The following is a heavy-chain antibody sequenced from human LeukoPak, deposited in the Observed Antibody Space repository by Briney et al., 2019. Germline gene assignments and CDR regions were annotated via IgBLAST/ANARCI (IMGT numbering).Heavy chain of an antibody. CDR1: GGSISSSSYY. D-gene: IGHD2-15*01. J-gene: IGHJ5*02. CDR3: ARLARREDGSESAYNWFDT. CDR2: IYYSGST. V-gene: IGHV4-39*07. Sequence: SETLSLTCTVSGGSISSSSYYWGWIRQPPGKGLEWIGSIYYSGSTYYNPSLKSRVTISVDTSKNQFSLKLSSVTAADTAVYYCARLARREDGSESAYNWFDTWGQGTLVTVSS.